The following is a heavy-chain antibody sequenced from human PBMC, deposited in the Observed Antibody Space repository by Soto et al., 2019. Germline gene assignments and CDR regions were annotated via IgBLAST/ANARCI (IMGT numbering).Heavy chain of an antibody. J-gene: IGHJ5*02. Sequence: VPLVESGGGLVQPGGSLKLSCTASGFTFSDSPMHWVRQASGKGLEWVGRIRSKANNYATAYGASVKGRFTISRDDSKNTAYLQMNSLKTEDAAVYYCTSHSPEDMRRTWGQGTLVTVSS. CDR2: IRSKANNYAT. D-gene: IGHD2-15*01. CDR1: GFTFSDSP. CDR3: TSHSPEDMRRT. V-gene: IGHV3-73*02.